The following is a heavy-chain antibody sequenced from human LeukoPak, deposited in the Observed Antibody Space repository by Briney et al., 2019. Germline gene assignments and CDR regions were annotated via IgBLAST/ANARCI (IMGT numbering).Heavy chain of an antibody. CDR3: AKPNYYDSSGYYRYVDY. Sequence: GGSLRLSCAAPGFTFSSYAMHWVRLAPGKGLEWVALISYDGSNKYYADSVKGRFTISRDNSKNTLYLQMNRLRAEDTAVYYCAKPNYYDSSGYYRYVDYWGQGSLVTVSS. D-gene: IGHD3-22*01. V-gene: IGHV3-30*18. J-gene: IGHJ4*02. CDR1: GFTFSSYA. CDR2: ISYDGSNK.